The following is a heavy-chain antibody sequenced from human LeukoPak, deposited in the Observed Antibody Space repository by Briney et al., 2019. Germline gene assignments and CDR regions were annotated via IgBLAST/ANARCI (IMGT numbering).Heavy chain of an antibody. CDR1: GGSISSHY. CDR3: AKGAAAWYIPPATYYYYGMDV. V-gene: IGHV4-4*07. D-gene: IGHD6-13*01. J-gene: IGHJ6*02. Sequence: SETLSLTCTVSGGSISSHYWSWIRQPAGKGLEWIGRIYTSGSTNYNPSLKSRVTMSVDTSKNQFSLKLSSVTAADTAVYYCAKGAAAWYIPPATYYYYGMDVWGQGTTVTVSS. CDR2: IYTSGST.